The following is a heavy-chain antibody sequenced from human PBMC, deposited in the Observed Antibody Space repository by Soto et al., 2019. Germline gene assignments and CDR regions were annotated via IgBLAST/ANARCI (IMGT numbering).Heavy chain of an antibody. CDR2: ISGSGGTT. CDR1: GLTFRNYP. V-gene: IGHV3-23*01. Sequence: EVQLLESGGGLEQPGGSLRLSCIASGLTFRNYPMSWVRQVPGKGLEWVAGISGSGGTTYYADSVKGRFTISRDNSKDTVFLQINSLRVEDTAVYYCVKISQSRHDVFNDVFDIWGQGTMVSVSS. CDR3: VKISQSRHDVFNDVFDI. J-gene: IGHJ3*02. D-gene: IGHD1-1*01.